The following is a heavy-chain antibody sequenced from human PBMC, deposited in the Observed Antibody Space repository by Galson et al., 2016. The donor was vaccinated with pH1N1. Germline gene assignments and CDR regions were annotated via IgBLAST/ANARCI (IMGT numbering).Heavy chain of an antibody. J-gene: IGHJ5*01. CDR3: ARESLEWLIISGHRVELNWFDS. CDR2: VSGTGTT. D-gene: IGHD3-3*01. V-gene: IGHV4-61*02. Sequence: TWIRQPAGKGLEWIGRVSGTGTTNYNPSLKSRVTISIDTSKNQFSLKMASVTAADTAVYFCARESLEWLIISGHRVELNWFDSWGQGTLVTVSS.